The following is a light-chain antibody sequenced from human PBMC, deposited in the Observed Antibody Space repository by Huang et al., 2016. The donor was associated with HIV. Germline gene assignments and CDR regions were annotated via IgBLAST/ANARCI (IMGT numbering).Light chain of an antibody. J-gene: IGKJ4*01. Sequence: ETVLTQSPATLSLSPGQRATLSCRASQSVGSYLAWYQQKPGQAPRLLIYDASFRATGIPARFRGSGSGTDFSLTITSLVPEDFAVYYCQQRTNWLTFGGGTKVEIK. CDR2: DAS. V-gene: IGKV3-11*01. CDR3: QQRTNWLT. CDR1: QSVGSY.